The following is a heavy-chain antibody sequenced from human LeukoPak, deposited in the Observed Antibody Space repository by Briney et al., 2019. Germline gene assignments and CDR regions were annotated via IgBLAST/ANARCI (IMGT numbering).Heavy chain of an antibody. J-gene: IGHJ5*02. D-gene: IGHD6-19*01. CDR1: GGSISSYY. Sequence: PSETLSLTCTVSGGSISSYYWSWIRQPPGKGLEWIGYIYYSGTTNYNPSLKSRVTISVDTSKNQFSLKLSSATAADTAVYYCARVEQWLVPWFDPWGQGTLVTVSS. V-gene: IGHV4-59*01. CDR2: IYYSGTT. CDR3: ARVEQWLVPWFDP.